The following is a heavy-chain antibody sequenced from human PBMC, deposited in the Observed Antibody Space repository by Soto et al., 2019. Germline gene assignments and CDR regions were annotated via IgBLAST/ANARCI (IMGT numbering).Heavy chain of an antibody. Sequence: GGSLRLSCAASGFTVSSNYMSWVRQAPGKGLEWVSVIYSGGSTYYTDSVKGSFTIARDNSKNTLYLQMNSLRAEDTAVYCCARLDCYDSSGYFDYWGQGTLVTVSS. CDR2: IYSGGST. CDR1: GFTVSSNY. J-gene: IGHJ4*02. D-gene: IGHD3-22*01. V-gene: IGHV3-66*01. CDR3: ARLDCYDSSGYFDY.